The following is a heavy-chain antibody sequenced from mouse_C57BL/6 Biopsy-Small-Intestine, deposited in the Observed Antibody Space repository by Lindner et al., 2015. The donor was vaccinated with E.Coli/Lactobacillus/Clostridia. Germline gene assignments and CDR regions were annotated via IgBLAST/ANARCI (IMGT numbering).Heavy chain of an antibody. J-gene: IGHJ2*01. CDR2: INPGSGGT. Sequence: VQLQESGAELVRPGTSVKVSCKASGYAFTNYLIEWVKQRPGQGLEWIGVINPGSGGTNYNEKFKDKATLTADKSSSTAYMQFSSLTSEDSAVYFCARKGDWDYFDYWGRGTTLAVSS. CDR3: ARKGDWDYFDY. CDR1: GYAFTNYL. D-gene: IGHD4-1*01. V-gene: IGHV1-54*01.